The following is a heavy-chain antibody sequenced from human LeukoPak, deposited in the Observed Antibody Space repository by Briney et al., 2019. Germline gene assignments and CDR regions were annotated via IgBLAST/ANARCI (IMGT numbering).Heavy chain of an antibody. CDR3: AREGYSYGTNDY. J-gene: IGHJ4*02. CDR1: GGSTSSGDYY. CDR2: IYYSGST. D-gene: IGHD5-18*01. Sequence: SQTLSLTCTVSGGSTSSGDYYWSWIRQPPGKGLEWIGYIYYSGSTYYNPSLKSRITISVDTSKNQFSLKLSSVTAADTAVYYCAREGYSYGTNDYWGQGTLVTVSS. V-gene: IGHV4-30-4*08.